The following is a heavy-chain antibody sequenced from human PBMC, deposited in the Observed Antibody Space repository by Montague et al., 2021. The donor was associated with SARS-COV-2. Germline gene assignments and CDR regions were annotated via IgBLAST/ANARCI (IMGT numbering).Heavy chain of an antibody. Sequence: SETLFLTCAVYGGSFSGYSWSWIRQPPGKGLEWIGQIYHSGSTNYNPSLKSRVSISVDTSKNQFTLKLTSVTAADTAMYYCAKEREVVRAARTLVAFDLWGQGTMVTVSS. CDR3: AKEREVVRAARTLVAFDL. J-gene: IGHJ3*01. CDR1: GGSFSGYS. V-gene: IGHV4-34*01. D-gene: IGHD2-2*01. CDR2: IYHSGST.